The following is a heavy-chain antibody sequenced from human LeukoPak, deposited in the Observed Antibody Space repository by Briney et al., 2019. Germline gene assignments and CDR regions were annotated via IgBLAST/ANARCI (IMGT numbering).Heavy chain of an antibody. CDR2: INAGNGNT. CDR3: ARRPEYYYGSGTSGDY. CDR1: GYTFTSYA. D-gene: IGHD3-10*01. J-gene: IGHJ4*02. V-gene: IGHV1-3*01. Sequence: ASVKVSCKASGYTFTSYAMHWVRQAPGQRLEWMGWINAGNGNTKYSQKFQGRVTITRDTSASTAYMELSSLRSEDTAVYYCARRPEYYYGSGTSGDYWGQGTLVTVSS.